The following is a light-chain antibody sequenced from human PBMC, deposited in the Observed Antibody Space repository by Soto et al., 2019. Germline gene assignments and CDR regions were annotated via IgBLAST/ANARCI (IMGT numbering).Light chain of an antibody. V-gene: IGLV2-11*01. Sequence: QSALTQPRSVSGSPGQSVTISCTGTSTDFGGYNYVSWYQHHPGKAPKLMIYDVNKRPSGVPDRFSGSKSGNAASLTISGLEADDEDDYHCCSYTGSYTFVLFGGGTKLTVL. CDR1: STDFGGYNY. CDR3: CSYTGSYTFVL. J-gene: IGLJ2*01. CDR2: DVN.